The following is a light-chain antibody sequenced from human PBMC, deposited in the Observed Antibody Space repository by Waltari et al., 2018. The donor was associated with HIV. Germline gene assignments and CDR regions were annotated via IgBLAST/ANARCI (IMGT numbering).Light chain of an antibody. Sequence: DIQMTQSPSSLSASAGDRVTMTCRTSQTINNYLNWYQQQPGKAPKLLIFGVSTLQSGLPSRFRGNGSGTFFTLTINSLQPEGSATYYCQQSYTTLPYTFGQGTKLEI. V-gene: IGKV1-39*01. CDR2: GVS. CDR3: QQSYTTLPYT. J-gene: IGKJ2*01. CDR1: QTINNY.